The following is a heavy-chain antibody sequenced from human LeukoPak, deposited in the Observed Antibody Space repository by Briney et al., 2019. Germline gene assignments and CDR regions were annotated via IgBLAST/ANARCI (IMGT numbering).Heavy chain of an antibody. Sequence: ASVKVSRKASGYTFTNYGISWVRQAPGQGLEWMAWISAYNGDTRYAQKFQGRVILTTDTSTTTAYMDLRNLRSDDTAVYYCARDACVSCGGDCCHDPWGQGTLVTVS. CDR1: GYTFTNYG. CDR3: ARDACVSCGGDCCHDP. CDR2: ISAYNGDT. V-gene: IGHV1-18*01. D-gene: IGHD2-21*02. J-gene: IGHJ5*02.